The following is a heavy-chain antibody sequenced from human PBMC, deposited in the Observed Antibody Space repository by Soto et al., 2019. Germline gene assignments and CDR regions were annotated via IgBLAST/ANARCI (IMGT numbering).Heavy chain of an antibody. D-gene: IGHD3-22*01. CDR2: ISGSGDTT. CDR1: GFTFSSYA. V-gene: IGHV3-23*01. J-gene: IGHJ4*01. CDR3: AKSRSSGYYPFDY. Sequence: GGSLRLSCAASGFTFSSYAMTWVRQAPGEGLEWVSAISGSGDTTHYAASVKGRFTISRDNSKNTLYLQMNSLRAEYTAAYYCAKSRSSGYYPFDYWGQGTLVTVSS.